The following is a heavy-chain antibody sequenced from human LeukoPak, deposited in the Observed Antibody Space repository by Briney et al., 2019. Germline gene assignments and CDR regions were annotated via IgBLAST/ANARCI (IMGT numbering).Heavy chain of an antibody. CDR3: ARWDAYSNSFDY. D-gene: IGHD4-11*01. CDR2: IYTSGST. CDR1: GGSISSYY. J-gene: IGHJ4*02. Sequence: NTSETLSLTCTVSGGSISSYYWSWIRQPAGKGLEWIGRIYTSGSTNYNPSLKSRVTMSVGTSKNQFSLKLSSVTAADTAVYYCARWDAYSNSFDYWGQGTLVTVSS. V-gene: IGHV4-4*07.